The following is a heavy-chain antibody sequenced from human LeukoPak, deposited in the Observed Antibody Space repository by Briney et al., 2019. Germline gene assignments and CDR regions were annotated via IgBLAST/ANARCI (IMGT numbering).Heavy chain of an antibody. CDR1: GFTFSAHY. CDR2: ISSSGVTI. CDR3: ARLRIAVAAYFDY. D-gene: IGHD6-19*01. J-gene: IGHJ4*02. Sequence: GGSLRLSCAASGFTFSAHYMSWIRQAPGKGLEWVSYISSSGVTIYYADSVKGRFTISRDNAKNSLYLQMNSLRAEDTAVYYCARLRIAVAAYFDYWGQGTLVTVSS. V-gene: IGHV3-11*04.